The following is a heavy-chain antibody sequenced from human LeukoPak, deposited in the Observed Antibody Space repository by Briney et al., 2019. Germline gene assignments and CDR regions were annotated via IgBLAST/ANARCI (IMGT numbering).Heavy chain of an antibody. CDR3: ASERRQWRVHHAFDI. CDR1: GYTFTSYY. V-gene: IGHV1-46*01. D-gene: IGHD6-19*01. CDR2: INPSGGST. Sequence: ASVKVSCKASGYTFTSYYMHWVRQAPGQGLEWMGIINPSGGSTSYAQKFQGRVTMTRDTSTSTVYMELSSLRSEDTAVYYCASERRQWRVHHAFDIWGQGTMVTVSS. J-gene: IGHJ3*02.